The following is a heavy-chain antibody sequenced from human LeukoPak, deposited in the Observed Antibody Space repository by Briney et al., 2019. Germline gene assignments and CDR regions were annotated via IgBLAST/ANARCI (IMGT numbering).Heavy chain of an antibody. CDR1: GGSFSGYY. D-gene: IGHD3-22*01. CDR2: INHSGST. V-gene: IGHV4-34*01. J-gene: IGHJ5*02. CDR3: ARRTTMIVVVITPHWFDP. Sequence: SETLSLTCAVYGGSFSGYYWSWIRQPPGKGLEWIGEINHSGSTNYNPSLKSRVTISVDTSKNQFSLKLSSVTAADTAVYYCARRTTMIVVVITPHWFDPRGQGTLVTVSS.